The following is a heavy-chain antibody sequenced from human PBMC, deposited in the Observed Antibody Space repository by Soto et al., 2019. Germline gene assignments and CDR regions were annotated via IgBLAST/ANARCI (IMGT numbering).Heavy chain of an antibody. Sequence: SETLSLTCAVYGGSFSGYYWSWIRQPPGKGLEWIGEINHSGSTNYNPSLKSRVTISVDTSKIQFSLKLSSVTAADTAVYYCARCIVGATTQYYYYGMDVWGQGTTVTVSS. D-gene: IGHD1-26*01. CDR3: ARCIVGATTQYYYYGMDV. V-gene: IGHV4-34*01. J-gene: IGHJ6*02. CDR1: GGSFSGYY. CDR2: INHSGST.